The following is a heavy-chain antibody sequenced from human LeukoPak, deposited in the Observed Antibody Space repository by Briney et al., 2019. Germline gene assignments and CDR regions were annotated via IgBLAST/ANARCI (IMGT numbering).Heavy chain of an antibody. CDR3: ARGGPRDWYFDL. CDR2: ISYDGSNN. Sequence: GGCLRLSCAASGFTFSNYWMSWVRPAPPKGLGWVAVISYDGSNNYYAGSVKGRFTISRDNSKNTLYLQMNSLRAEDTAVYYCARGGPRDWYFDLWGRGTLVTVSS. V-gene: IGHV3-30*03. J-gene: IGHJ2*01. CDR1: GFTFSNYW.